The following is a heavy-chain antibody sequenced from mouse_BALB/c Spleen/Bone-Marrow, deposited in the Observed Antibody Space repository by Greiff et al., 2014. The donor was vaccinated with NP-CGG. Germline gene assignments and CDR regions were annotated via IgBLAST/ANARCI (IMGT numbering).Heavy chain of an antibody. J-gene: IGHJ4*01. CDR3: TRERTTATLYAMDY. Sequence: EVHLVESGGGLVKPGGSLKLSCAASGFTFSSYTMSWVRQTPEKRLEWVATISSGGSFTYFPDSVKGRFTISRDNAKNTLYLQMSSPKSEETAMEYCTRERTTATLYAMDYWGQETSVTVAS. D-gene: IGHD1-2*01. CDR1: GFTFSSYT. CDR2: ISSGGSFT. V-gene: IGHV5-6-4*01.